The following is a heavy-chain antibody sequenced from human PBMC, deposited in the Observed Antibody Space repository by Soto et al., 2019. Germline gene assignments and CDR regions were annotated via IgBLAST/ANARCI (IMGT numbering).Heavy chain of an antibody. D-gene: IGHD2-2*01. CDR3: ATLLGMVVVPAAIEAGY. V-gene: IGHV1-69*08. CDR1: GGPFSNDI. Sequence: ASVKVSCKASGGPFSNDIITWVRQAPGQGLEWMGRIIPLLNTATYAQKFQGRLTITADRSTGTAYMELSSLRSEDTAVYYCATLLGMVVVPAAIEAGYWGQGTLVTVSS. J-gene: IGHJ4*02. CDR2: IIPLLNTA.